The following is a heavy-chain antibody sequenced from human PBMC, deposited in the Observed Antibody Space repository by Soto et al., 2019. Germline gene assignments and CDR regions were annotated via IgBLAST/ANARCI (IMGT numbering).Heavy chain of an antibody. CDR1: GYTFTSYD. D-gene: IGHD3-3*01. CDR3: ARGDTLLRIDDFWSGYYRSLPLIDY. V-gene: IGHV1-8*01. Sequence: ASVKVSCKASGYTFTSYDINWVRQATGQGLEWMGWMNPNSGNTGYAQKFQGRVTMTRNTSISTAHMELSSLRSEDTAVYYCARGDTLLRIDDFWSGYYRSLPLIDYWGQGTLVTVSS. J-gene: IGHJ4*02. CDR2: MNPNSGNT.